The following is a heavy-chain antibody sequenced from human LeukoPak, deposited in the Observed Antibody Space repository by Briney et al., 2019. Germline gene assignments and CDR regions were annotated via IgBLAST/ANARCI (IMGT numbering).Heavy chain of an antibody. CDR1: GFTFSNYD. D-gene: IGHD6-13*01. V-gene: IGHV3-13*01. J-gene: IGHJ4*02. CDR3: ASSPAYSSSWYAIDN. CDR2: IGTAGDT. Sequence: GGSLRLSCAASGFTFSNYDMHWVRQAAGKGLEWVSAIGTAGDTYYPGSVKGRFTISRENAKNSLYLQMNSLSAGDTAVYYCASSPAYSSSWYAIDNWGQGTLVAVSS.